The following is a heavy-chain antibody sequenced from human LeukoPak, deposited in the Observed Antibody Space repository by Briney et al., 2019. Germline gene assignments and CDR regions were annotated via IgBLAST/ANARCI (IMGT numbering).Heavy chain of an antibody. V-gene: IGHV1-69*05. CDR1: GGTFSSYA. CDR2: IIPIFGTA. J-gene: IGHJ4*02. CDR3: AREFSWVYFDY. Sequence: ASVKVSCKASGGTFSSYAISWVRQAPGQGLEWMGRIIPIFGTANYAQKFQGRVTITTDESTRTAYMELSSLRSEDTAVYYCAREFSWVYFDYWGQGTLVTVSS. D-gene: IGHD1-26*01.